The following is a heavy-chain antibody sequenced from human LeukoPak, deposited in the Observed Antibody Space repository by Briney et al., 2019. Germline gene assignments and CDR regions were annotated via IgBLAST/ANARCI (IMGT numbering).Heavy chain of an antibody. J-gene: IGHJ4*02. V-gene: IGHV3-74*01. CDR1: GFTFSSYW. Sequence: GGSLRLSCAASGFTFSSYWMHWVRQAPGKGLVWVSRINTRGSTTDYADSVKGRFTISRDNAKNTLYLQMNSLRAEDTAVYYCSRDLRGRDDYWGQGILVIVSS. D-gene: IGHD5-24*01. CDR3: SRDLRGRDDY. CDR2: INTRGSTT.